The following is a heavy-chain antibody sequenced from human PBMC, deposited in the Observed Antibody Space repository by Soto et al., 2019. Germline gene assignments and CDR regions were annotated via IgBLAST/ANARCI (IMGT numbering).Heavy chain of an antibody. V-gene: IGHV1-18*01. CDR2: ISAYNGNT. D-gene: IGHD3-10*01. CDR1: GYTFTSYG. Sequence: ASLKVSCKASGYTFTSYGISWVRQAPGQGLEWMGWISAYNGNTNYAQKLQGRVTMTTDTSTSTAYMELRSLRSDDTAVYYCARDFKYYYGSGSYYNVNWFDPWGQGTLVTVSS. J-gene: IGHJ5*02. CDR3: ARDFKYYYGSGSYYNVNWFDP.